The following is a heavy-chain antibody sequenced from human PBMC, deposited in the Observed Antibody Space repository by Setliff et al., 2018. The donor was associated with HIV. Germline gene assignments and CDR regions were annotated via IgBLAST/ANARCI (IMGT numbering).Heavy chain of an antibody. CDR3: ARDSGNYAFDY. Sequence: SGPTLVNPTQTLTLTRTFSGLSLSASGVGVGWIRQPPGKALEWLALIYWNDDKRYSPSLKNRLTITKDTFKKQVILTVANVDPADTATYYCARDSGNYAFDYWGLGTLVTVSS. V-gene: IGHV2-5*01. CDR2: IYWNDDK. J-gene: IGHJ4*02. CDR1: GLSLSASGVG. D-gene: IGHD1-26*01.